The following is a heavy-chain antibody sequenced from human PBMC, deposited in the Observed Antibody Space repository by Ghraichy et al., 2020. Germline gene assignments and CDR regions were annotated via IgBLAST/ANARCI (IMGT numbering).Heavy chain of an antibody. CDR2: VNPNSGNT. J-gene: IGHJ4*02. Sequence: ASEKVSCKASGYTFTSYDMNWVRQATGQGLEWMGWVNPNSGNTVYAQKFRGRVTMTRNTSISTAYMELSSLRSEDTAVYYCAKPRGYCSGDNCDDFDYWGQGTLVTVSS. V-gene: IGHV1-8*01. CDR3: AKPRGYCSGDNCDDFDY. CDR1: GYTFTSYD. D-gene: IGHD2-15*01.